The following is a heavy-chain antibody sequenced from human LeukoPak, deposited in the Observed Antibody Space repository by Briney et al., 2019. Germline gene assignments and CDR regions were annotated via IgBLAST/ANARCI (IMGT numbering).Heavy chain of an antibody. CDR1: GGSISSYY. CDR3: ARTGSSGYYYGYFDY. CDR2: IYYSGST. D-gene: IGHD3-22*01. V-gene: IGHV4-59*08. J-gene: IGHJ4*02. Sequence: PSETLSLTCTVSGGSISSYYWSWIRQPPGKGLEWIGYIYYSGSTNYNPSLKSRVTISVDTSKNQFSLKLSSVTAADTAVYYCARTGSSGYYYGYFDYRGQGTLVTVSS.